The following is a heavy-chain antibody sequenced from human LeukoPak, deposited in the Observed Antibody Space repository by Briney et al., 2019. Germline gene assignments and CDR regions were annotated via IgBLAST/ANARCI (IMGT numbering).Heavy chain of an antibody. J-gene: IGHJ4*02. V-gene: IGHV1-2*02. CDR1: GYTFTAYY. CDR3: ARDGVSTTPDFDY. CDR2: IYTNSGAT. Sequence: ASVKVSCKTSGYTFTAYYMYWLRQAPGQGLECMGWIYTNSGATGYAQNFQGRVTMTRDTSVSTIYIELSRLRSDDTAVYYCARDGVSTTPDFDYWGQGTLVTVSS. D-gene: IGHD2-8*01.